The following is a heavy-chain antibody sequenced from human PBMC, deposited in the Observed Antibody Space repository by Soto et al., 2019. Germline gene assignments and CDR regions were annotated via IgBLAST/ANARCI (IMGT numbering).Heavy chain of an antibody. J-gene: IGHJ6*02. CDR2: ISGSGGST. D-gene: IGHD3-3*01. V-gene: IGHV3-23*01. CDR3: AKVHTYYDFWSGYYTDYYYYYGMDV. Sequence: GGSLRLSCAASGFTFSSYAMSWVRQAPGKGLEWVSAISGSGGSTYYADSVKGRFTISRDNSKNTLYLQMNSLRAEDTAVYYCAKVHTYYDFWSGYYTDYYYYYGMDVWGQGTTVTVSS. CDR1: GFTFSSYA.